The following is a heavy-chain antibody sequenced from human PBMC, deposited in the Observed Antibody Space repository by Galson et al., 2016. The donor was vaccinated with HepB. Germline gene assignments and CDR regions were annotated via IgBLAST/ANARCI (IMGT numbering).Heavy chain of an antibody. D-gene: IGHD5-24*01. CDR1: GFTFSDYW. CDR2: MNEEGSRR. CDR3: ARAGYRSAYDW. V-gene: IGHV3-7*03. Sequence: SLRLSCAASGFTFSDYWMAWVRQAPGKGLEWVANMNEEGSRRHYADSVRGRFSISRDNAKNSLYLQMNSLRDDDTAVYYCARAGYRSAYDWWGQGTLLTVSS. J-gene: IGHJ4*02.